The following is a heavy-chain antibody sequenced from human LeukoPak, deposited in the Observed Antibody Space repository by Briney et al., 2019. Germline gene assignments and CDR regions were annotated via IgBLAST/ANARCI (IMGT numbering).Heavy chain of an antibody. Sequence: GRSLRLSCTGSGFTFGDYHMSWFRQAPGKGLEWVSYISSSSYTNYADSVKGRFTISRDNAKNSLYLQMNSLRAEDTAVYYCARVVAADGMDVWGQGTTVTVSS. J-gene: IGHJ6*02. CDR2: ISSSSYT. V-gene: IGHV3-11*06. CDR3: ARVVAADGMDV. D-gene: IGHD2-15*01. CDR1: GFTFGDYH.